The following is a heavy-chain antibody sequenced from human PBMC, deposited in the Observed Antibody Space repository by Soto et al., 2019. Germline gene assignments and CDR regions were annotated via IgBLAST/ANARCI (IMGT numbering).Heavy chain of an antibody. CDR3: ARVRLAQGGFGY. V-gene: IGHV1-46*01. D-gene: IGHD3-10*01. J-gene: IGHJ4*02. CDR2: INPSGGST. Sequence: GASVKVSCKASGYTFTSYYMHWARQAPGQGLEWMGIINPSGGSTSYAQKFQGRVTMTRDTSTSTVYMELSSLRSEDTAVYYCARVRLAQGGFGYWGQGTLVTVSS. CDR1: GYTFTSYY.